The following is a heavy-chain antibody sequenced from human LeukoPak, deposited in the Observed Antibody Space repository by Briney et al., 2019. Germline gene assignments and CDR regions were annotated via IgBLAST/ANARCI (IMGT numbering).Heavy chain of an antibody. Sequence: PSETLSLTCTFSVGSISSYYWSWIRQPPGKGLEWIGYIYYSGSTNYNPSLKSRVTISVDTSKNQFSLKLRSVTAAETDVYYCARGLGIAASYFDYWGQGTLVTVSS. D-gene: IGHD6-13*01. CDR3: ARGLGIAASYFDY. CDR2: IYYSGST. CDR1: VGSISSYY. J-gene: IGHJ4*02. V-gene: IGHV4-59*01.